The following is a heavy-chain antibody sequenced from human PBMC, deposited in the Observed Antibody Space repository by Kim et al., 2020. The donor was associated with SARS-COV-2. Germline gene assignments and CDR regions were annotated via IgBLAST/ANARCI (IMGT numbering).Heavy chain of an antibody. CDR3: ARLRVRYGIAAAGTGGMDV. V-gene: IGHV5-10-1*01. J-gene: IGHJ6*02. CDR2: IDPSDSYT. D-gene: IGHD6-13*01. CDR1: GYSFTSYW. Sequence: GESLKISCKGSGYSFTSYWISWVRQMPGKGLEWMGRIDPSDSYTNYSPSFQGHVTISADKSISTAYLQWSSLKASDTAMYYCARLRVRYGIAAAGTGGMDVWGQGTTVTVSS.